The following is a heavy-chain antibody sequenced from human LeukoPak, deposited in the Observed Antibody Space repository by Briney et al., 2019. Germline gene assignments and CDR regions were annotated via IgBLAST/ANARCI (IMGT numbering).Heavy chain of an antibody. CDR1: GGSISSSSYY. J-gene: IGHJ5*02. CDR3: ARGPGSFDP. CDR2: IYYSGST. V-gene: IGHV4-39*07. Sequence: SETLSLTCTVSGGSISSSSYYWGWFRQPPGKGLEWIGSIYYSGSTYYNPSLKSRVTISVDTSKNQFSLKLSSVTAADTAVYYCARGPGSFDPWGQGTLVTVSS. D-gene: IGHD6-25*01.